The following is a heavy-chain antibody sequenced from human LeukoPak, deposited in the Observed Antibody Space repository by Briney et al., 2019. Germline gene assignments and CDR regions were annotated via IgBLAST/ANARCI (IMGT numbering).Heavy chain of an antibody. CDR1: GYTLTELS. V-gene: IGHV1-24*01. CDR2: FDPEDGET. D-gene: IGHD3-22*01. CDR3: ATEEVYYYDSSGYYPYFDY. Sequence: ASVKVSCKVSGYTLTELSMHWVRQAPGKGLEWMGGFDPEDGETIYAQKFQGRVTMTEDTSTDTAYMELSSLRSEDTAVYYCATEEVYYYDSSGYYPYFDYWGQGTLVTVSS. J-gene: IGHJ4*02.